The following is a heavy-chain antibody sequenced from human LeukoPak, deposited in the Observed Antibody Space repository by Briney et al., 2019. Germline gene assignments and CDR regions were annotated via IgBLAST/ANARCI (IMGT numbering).Heavy chain of an antibody. CDR3: DPHDSASQF. J-gene: IGHJ4*02. D-gene: IGHD6-6*01. V-gene: IGHV3-30*03. CDR1: GFTFSRDG. CDR2: ISSDGSNK. Sequence: GRSLRLSCAASGFTFSRDGMHWVRQAPGKGLQWVSFISSDGSNKYYADSVKGRFTISRDNSRNTLYLQMNSLRDEDTAVYYCDPHDSASQFWGQGTLVTVSS.